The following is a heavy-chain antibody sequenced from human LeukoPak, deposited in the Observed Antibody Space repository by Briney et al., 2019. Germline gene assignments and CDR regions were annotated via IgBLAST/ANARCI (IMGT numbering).Heavy chain of an antibody. V-gene: IGHV1-69*05. CDR1: GGTFSSYA. Sequence: SVKVSCKASGGTFSSYAISWVRQAPGQGLEWMGGIIPIFGTANYAQKLQGRVTMTTDTSTSTAYMELRSLRSDDTAVYYCASDDGRAVSVDYWGQGTLVTVSS. J-gene: IGHJ4*02. CDR2: IIPIFGTA. CDR3: ASDDGRAVSVDY. D-gene: IGHD5/OR15-5a*01.